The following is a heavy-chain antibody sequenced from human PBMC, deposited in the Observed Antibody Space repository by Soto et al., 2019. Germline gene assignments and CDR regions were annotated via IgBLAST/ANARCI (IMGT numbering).Heavy chain of an antibody. D-gene: IGHD2-15*01. CDR3: ARHYCSGGSCRSYFDY. Sequence: QVQLQESGPGLVKPSETLSLTCTVSGGSISSYYWSWIRQPPGKGLEWIGNIYYRGSTNYNPSPKSRVTISVDTSKNQFSLKLSSVTAADTAVYYCARHYCSGGSCRSYFDYWGQGTLVTVSS. J-gene: IGHJ4*02. V-gene: IGHV4-59*08. CDR2: IYYRGST. CDR1: GGSISSYY.